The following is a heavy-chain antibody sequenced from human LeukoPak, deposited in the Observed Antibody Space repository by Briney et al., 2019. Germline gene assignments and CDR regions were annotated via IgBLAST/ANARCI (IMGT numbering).Heavy chain of an antibody. J-gene: IGHJ4*02. CDR3: ARQPDDFSGWNNGRDFFDY. CDR1: GFTFSSYV. Sequence: GGSLRLSCAASGFTFSSYVTSWVRQAPGKGLEWVSGISGRGSSTYYADSVKGRFTISRDNSKNTLYLQMNSLRAEDTAVHYCARQPDDFSGWNNGRDFFDYWGQGTLVTVSS. D-gene: IGHD6-19*01. CDR2: ISGRGSST. V-gene: IGHV3-23*01.